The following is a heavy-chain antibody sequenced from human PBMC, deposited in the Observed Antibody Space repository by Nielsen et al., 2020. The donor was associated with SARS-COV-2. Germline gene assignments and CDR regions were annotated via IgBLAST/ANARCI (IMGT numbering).Heavy chain of an antibody. CDR3: ARPRYHYDSSGLNAFDI. CDR1: GFTFSSYA. Sequence: GESLKISCAASGFTFSSYAMSWVRQAPGKGLEWVSAISGSGGSTYYADSVKGRFTISRDNSKNTLYLQVSSLTSEDTSVYYCARPRYHYDSSGLNAFDIWGQGTMVTVSS. D-gene: IGHD3-22*01. V-gene: IGHV3-23*01. J-gene: IGHJ3*02. CDR2: ISGSGGST.